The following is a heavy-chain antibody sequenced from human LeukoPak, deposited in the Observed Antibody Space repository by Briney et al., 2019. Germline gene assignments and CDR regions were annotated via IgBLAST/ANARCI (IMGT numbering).Heavy chain of an antibody. J-gene: IGHJ4*02. CDR2: IHTSGNT. Sequence: KSSETLPLTCTVSGGAISSYYWSWTRQPAGKGLEWIGRIHTSGNTNYNPSLKSRVTMSVDTSKNQFSLKLSSVTAADTAVYYCARDRYYYDSSGYDYWGQGTLVTVSS. CDR3: ARDRYYYDSSGYDY. CDR1: GGAISSYY. D-gene: IGHD3-22*01. V-gene: IGHV4-4*07.